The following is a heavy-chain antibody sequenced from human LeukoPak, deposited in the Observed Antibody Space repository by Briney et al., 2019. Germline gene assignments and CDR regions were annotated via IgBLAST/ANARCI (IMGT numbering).Heavy chain of an antibody. J-gene: IGHJ2*01. CDR2: VCYSGST. CDR3: ARDMSVAHWFFDL. Sequence: SETLSLTCIVSGGSINSGGFYWSWIRQRPGEGLEWIGYVCYSGSTFYNPSLKSRVTISVDTSRSQFSLKLRSVTAADTAVYYCARDMSVAHWFFDLWGRGTLVTVSS. CDR1: GGSINSGGFY. V-gene: IGHV4-31*03. D-gene: IGHD3-10*02.